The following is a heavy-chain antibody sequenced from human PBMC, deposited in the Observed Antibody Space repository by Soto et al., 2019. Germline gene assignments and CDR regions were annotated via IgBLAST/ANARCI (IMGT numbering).Heavy chain of an antibody. CDR2: ISGSGGST. J-gene: IGHJ6*02. CDR3: AKDSSSSGYYYYGMDV. CDR1: GFTFSSYA. D-gene: IGHD6-6*01. Sequence: PGGSLRLSCAASGFTFSSYAMSWVRQAPGKGLEWVSGISGSGGSTYYADSVKGRFTISRDNSKNTLYLQMNSLRAEDTAVYYCAKDSSSSGYYYYGMDVWGQGTTVTVSS. V-gene: IGHV3-23*01.